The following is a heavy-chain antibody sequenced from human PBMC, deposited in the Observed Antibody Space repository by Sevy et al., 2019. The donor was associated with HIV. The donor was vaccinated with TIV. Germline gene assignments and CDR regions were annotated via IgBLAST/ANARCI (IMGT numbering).Heavy chain of an antibody. CDR1: GFIFSDYD. Sequence: GESLKISCAASGFIFSDYDMNWVRQAPGKGLEWISVISSRSSYIKYADSLKGRVTISRDNANNSLFLQLNSLRAEDTEVYCSGSAVDYYDFGGLHDWGQGATVTVSS. V-gene: IGHV3-21*05. D-gene: IGHD3-16*01. CDR3: GSAVDYYDFGGLHD. J-gene: IGHJ6*02. CDR2: ISSRSSYI.